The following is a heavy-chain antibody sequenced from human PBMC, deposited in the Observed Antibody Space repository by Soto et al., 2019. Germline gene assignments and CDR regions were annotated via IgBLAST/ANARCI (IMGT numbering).Heavy chain of an antibody. CDR1: GHTFTSYA. V-gene: IGHV1-3*01. Sequence: GASVKVSCKASGHTFTSYAMHWVRQAPGQRLEWMGWINAGNGNTKYSQKFQGRVTITRDTSASTAYMELSSLRSEDTAVYYCARDIGYCSSTSCYSFDYWGQGTLVTVSS. D-gene: IGHD2-2*02. CDR2: INAGNGNT. J-gene: IGHJ4*02. CDR3: ARDIGYCSSTSCYSFDY.